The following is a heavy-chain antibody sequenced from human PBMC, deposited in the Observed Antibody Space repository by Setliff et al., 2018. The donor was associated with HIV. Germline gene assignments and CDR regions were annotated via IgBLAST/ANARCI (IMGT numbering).Heavy chain of an antibody. CDR2: SYYSGST. CDR1: GYSISSSYY. V-gene: IGHV4-38-2*01. D-gene: IGHD5-12*01. J-gene: IGHJ6*02. Sequence: LSLTCAVSGYSISSSYYWGWIRQPPGKGLEWIGSSYYSGSTDHNPSLKRRVSISLDTSKNQFSLKLSSVTAADTAVYYCARGDGYRANDAYYDTGMDVWGQGITVTVSS. CDR3: ARGDGYRANDAYYDTGMDV.